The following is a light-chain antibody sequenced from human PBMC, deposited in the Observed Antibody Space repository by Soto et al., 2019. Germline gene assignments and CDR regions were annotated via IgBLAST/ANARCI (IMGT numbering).Light chain of an antibody. J-gene: IGKJ4*01. CDR1: QGISSW. V-gene: IGKV3-20*01. CDR2: GAS. CDR3: QQYDSSPLT. Sequence: TQSPSSVSASVGDRVTITCRASQGISSWLAWYQQKPGQAPRLLIYGASSRATGIPDRFSGSGSGTDFTLTISRLEPEDFAVYYCQQYDSSPLTFGGGTKVEIK.